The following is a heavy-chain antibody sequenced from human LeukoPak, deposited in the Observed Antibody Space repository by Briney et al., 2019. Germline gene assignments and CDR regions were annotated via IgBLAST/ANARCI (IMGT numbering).Heavy chain of an antibody. J-gene: IGHJ4*02. D-gene: IGHD2-2*01. V-gene: IGHV3-21*01. CDR2: ISSSSSYI. Sequence: GGSLRLSCAASGFTFSSYSMNWVRQAPGKGLEWVSSISSSSSYIYYADSVKGRFTISRDNAKNSPYLQMNSLRAEDTAVYYCARLSMVVVPAAMLDYWGQGTLVTVSS. CDR1: GFTFSSYS. CDR3: ARLSMVVVPAAMLDY.